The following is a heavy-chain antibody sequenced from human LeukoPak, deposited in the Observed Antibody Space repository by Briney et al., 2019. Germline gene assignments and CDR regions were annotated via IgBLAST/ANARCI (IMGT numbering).Heavy chain of an antibody. V-gene: IGHV1-2*02. CDR2: INPNSGGT. J-gene: IGHJ5*02. CDR1: GYTFTGYY. CDR3: ARDPSHEDFWDDKRFDP. D-gene: IGHD3-3*01. Sequence: ASVKVSCKASGYTFTGYYMHWVRQAPGQGLEWMGWINPNSGGTNYAQKFQGRVTMTRDTSISTAYMELSRLRSDDTAVYYCARDPSHEDFWDDKRFDPWGQGTLVTVSS.